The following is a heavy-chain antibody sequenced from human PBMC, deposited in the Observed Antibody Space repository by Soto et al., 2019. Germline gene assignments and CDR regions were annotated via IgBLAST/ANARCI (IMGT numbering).Heavy chain of an antibody. Sequence: SETLSLTCAVYGGSFSGYYWSWIRQPPGKGLEWIGEINHSGSTNYNPSLKSRVTISVDTSKNQFSLKLSSVTAADTAVYYCARSYSSGYYPPWGQGTLVTVSS. CDR2: INHSGST. D-gene: IGHD3-22*01. CDR1: GGSFSGYY. J-gene: IGHJ5*02. CDR3: ARSYSSGYYPP. V-gene: IGHV4-34*01.